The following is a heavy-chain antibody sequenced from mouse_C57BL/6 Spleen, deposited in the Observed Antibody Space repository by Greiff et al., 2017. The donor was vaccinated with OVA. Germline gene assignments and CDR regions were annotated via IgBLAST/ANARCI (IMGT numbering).Heavy chain of an antibody. J-gene: IGHJ3*01. V-gene: IGHV1-55*01. CDR2: IYPGSGST. CDR3: ARWTAQAGFAY. CDR1: GYTFTSYW. Sequence: QVHVKQPGAELVKPGASVKMSCKASGYTFTSYWITWVKQRPGQGLEWIGDIYPGSGSTNYNEKFKSKATLTVDTSSSTAYMQLSSLTSEDSAVYYCARWTAQAGFAYWGQGTLVTVSA. D-gene: IGHD3-2*02.